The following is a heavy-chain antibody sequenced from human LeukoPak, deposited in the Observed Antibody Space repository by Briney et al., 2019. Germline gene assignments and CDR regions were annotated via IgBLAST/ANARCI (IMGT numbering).Heavy chain of an antibody. CDR2: IYYSGST. Sequence: SETLSLTCTVSGGSISSYYWSWIRQPPGKGLEWIGYIYYSGSTNYNPSLKSRVTISVDTSKNQFSLKLSSVTAADTAVYYCARHGKYSSSPDLDYWGQGTLVTVSS. J-gene: IGHJ4*02. D-gene: IGHD6-6*01. CDR3: ARHGKYSSSPDLDY. CDR1: GGSISSYY. V-gene: IGHV4-59*08.